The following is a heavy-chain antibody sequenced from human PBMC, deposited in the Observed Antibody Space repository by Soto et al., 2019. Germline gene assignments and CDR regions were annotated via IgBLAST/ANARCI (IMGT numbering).Heavy chain of an antibody. D-gene: IGHD2-2*01. J-gene: IGHJ6*02. Sequence: SDTLSLTCSFSGGSISSSSYSWGWIRQPPGKGLEWIGTIYYSGSTHYNPSLEGRVAISADTPNNQLSLRLSSVTAADTAVYYCGRQPGHCGSTTCFGYYSVDVWGQGTTVT. CDR3: GRQPGHCGSTTCFGYYSVDV. V-gene: IGHV4-39*01. CDR1: GGSISSSSYS. CDR2: IYYSGST.